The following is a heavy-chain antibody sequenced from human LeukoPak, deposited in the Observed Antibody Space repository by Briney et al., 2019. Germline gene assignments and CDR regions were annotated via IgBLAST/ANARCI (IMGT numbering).Heavy chain of an antibody. Sequence: GRSLRLSCAASGFTFSSYGMHWVRQAPGKGLEWVAVISYDGSNKYYADSVKGRFTISRDNSKNTLYLQMNSLRAEDTAVYYYAKEWGHYDILTGYLNWGQGTLVTVSS. V-gene: IGHV3-30*18. J-gene: IGHJ4*02. CDR1: GFTFSSYG. D-gene: IGHD3-9*01. CDR3: AKEWGHYDILTGYLN. CDR2: ISYDGSNK.